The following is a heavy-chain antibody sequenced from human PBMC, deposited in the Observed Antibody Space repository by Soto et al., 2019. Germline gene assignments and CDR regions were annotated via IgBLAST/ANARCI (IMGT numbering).Heavy chain of an antibody. D-gene: IGHD2-15*01. J-gene: IGHJ4*02. Sequence: SVKVSCKASGGTFSSYTISWVRQAPGQGLEWMGRIIPILGIANYAQKFQGRVTITADKSTSTAYMGLSSLRSEDTAVYYCARRNCSGGSCYSGYFDYWGQGTLVTVSS. CDR3: ARRNCSGGSCYSGYFDY. V-gene: IGHV1-69*02. CDR2: IIPILGIA. CDR1: GGTFSSYT.